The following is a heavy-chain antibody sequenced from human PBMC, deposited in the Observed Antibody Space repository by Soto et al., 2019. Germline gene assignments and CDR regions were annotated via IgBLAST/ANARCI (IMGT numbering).Heavy chain of an antibody. CDR1: GYSFTSYW. V-gene: IGHV5-10-1*01. CDR3: ARRPGSSGSYYYYGMDV. CDR2: IDPSDSYT. Sequence: PGESLKISCKGSGYSFTSYWISWVRQMPGKGLEWMGRIDPSDSYTNYSPSSQGHVTISADKSISTAYLQWSSLKASDTAMYYCARRPGSSGSYYYYGMDVWGQGTTVTSP. D-gene: IGHD6-19*01. J-gene: IGHJ6*02.